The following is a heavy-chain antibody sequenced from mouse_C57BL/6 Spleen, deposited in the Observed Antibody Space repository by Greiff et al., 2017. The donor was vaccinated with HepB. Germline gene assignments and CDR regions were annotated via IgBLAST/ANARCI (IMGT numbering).Heavy chain of an antibody. V-gene: IGHV14-4*01. Sequence: VQLQQSGAELVRPGASVKLSCTASGFNIKDDYMHWVKQRPEQGLEWIGWIDPENGDTEYASKFQGKATITADTSSNTAYLQLSSLTSEDTAVYYCTTNDYSFDYWGQGTTLTVSS. J-gene: IGHJ2*01. CDR2: IDPENGDT. CDR1: GFNIKDDY. CDR3: TTNDYSFDY.